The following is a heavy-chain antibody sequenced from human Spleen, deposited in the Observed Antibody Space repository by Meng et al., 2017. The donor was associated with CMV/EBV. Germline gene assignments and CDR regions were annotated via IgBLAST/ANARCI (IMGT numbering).Heavy chain of an antibody. J-gene: IGHJ4*02. Sequence: GESLKISCAASGFTFSTYAMNWVRQAPGKGLEWVSAISGSGGSTYYADSVKGRFTISRDNSKDTLYLQMNSLRAEDTAVYYCSKGVTAAAGPLDYWGQGTLVTVSS. CDR3: SKGVTAAAGPLDY. V-gene: IGHV3-23*01. CDR2: ISGSGGST. CDR1: GFTFSTYA. D-gene: IGHD6-13*01.